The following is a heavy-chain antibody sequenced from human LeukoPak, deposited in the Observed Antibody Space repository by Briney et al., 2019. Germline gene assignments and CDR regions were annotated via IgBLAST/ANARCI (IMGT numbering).Heavy chain of an antibody. D-gene: IGHD2-2*01. V-gene: IGHV1-69*05. CDR1: GGTFSSYA. Sequence: ASVKVSCKASGGTFSSYAISWVRQAPGQGLEWMGGIIPIFGTANYALKFQGRVTITTDESTSTAYMELSSLRSEDKAVYYCARDGSSIHPSRRANYYYYMDVWGKGTTVTVSS. J-gene: IGHJ6*03. CDR2: IIPIFGTA. CDR3: ARDGSSIHPSRRANYYYYMDV.